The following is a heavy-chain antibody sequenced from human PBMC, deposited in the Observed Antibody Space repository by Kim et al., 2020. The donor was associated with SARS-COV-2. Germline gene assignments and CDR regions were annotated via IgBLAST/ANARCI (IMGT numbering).Heavy chain of an antibody. CDR2: ISSSSSYT. J-gene: IGHJ4*02. D-gene: IGHD3-10*01. CDR1: GFTFSDYY. CDR3: ARGGWMVRGVNDY. Sequence: GGSLRLSCAASGFTFSDYYMSWIRQAPGKGLEWVSYISSSSSYTNYADSVKGRFTISRDNAKNSLYLQMNSLRAEDTAVYYCARGGWMVRGVNDYWGQGTLVTVSS. V-gene: IGHV3-11*06.